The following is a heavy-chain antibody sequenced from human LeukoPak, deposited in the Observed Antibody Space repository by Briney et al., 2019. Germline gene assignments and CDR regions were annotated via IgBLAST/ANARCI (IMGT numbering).Heavy chain of an antibody. CDR1: GFTFSSYS. Sequence: GGSLRLSCAASGFTFSSYSMNWVRQAPGKGLEWVSYISSSSSTIYYADSVKGRFTISRDNAKNSLYLQMNSLRAEDTAVYYCAKDPMSIAKGFNPWGQGTLVTVSS. V-gene: IGHV3-48*01. CDR2: ISSSSSTI. D-gene: IGHD6-6*01. CDR3: AKDPMSIAKGFNP. J-gene: IGHJ5*02.